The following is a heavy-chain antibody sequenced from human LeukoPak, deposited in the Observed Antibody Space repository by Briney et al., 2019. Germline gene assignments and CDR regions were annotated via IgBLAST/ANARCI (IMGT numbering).Heavy chain of an antibody. CDR1: GGSITSISYY. V-gene: IGHV4-39*07. J-gene: IGHJ6*02. CDR3: AGGLVVPAANPSMGADYYGMDV. CDR2: IYYSGRT. Sequence: PSETLSLTCTVSGGSITSISYYWSWIRQPPGKGLEWIGNIYYSGRTYYNPSLKSRVTMSVDTSKNQFSLKLSSVTAADTAVYYCAGGLVVPAANPSMGADYYGMDVWGQGTTVTVSS. D-gene: IGHD2-2*01.